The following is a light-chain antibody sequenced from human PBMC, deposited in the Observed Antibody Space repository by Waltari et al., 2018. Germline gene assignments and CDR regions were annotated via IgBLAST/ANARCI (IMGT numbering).Light chain of an antibody. J-gene: IGKJ1*01. CDR3: QHYVSLPAT. CDR1: QSLNRA. Sequence: IVLTQSPGTLSMSPGEGVTLSYRASQSLNRALAWYQQKPGQAPRLLLYNGFNRANDIPDRFSGSGSGTEFSLTISRLEPEDFAVYYCQHYVSLPATFGQGTRVEIK. CDR2: NGF. V-gene: IGKV3-20*01.